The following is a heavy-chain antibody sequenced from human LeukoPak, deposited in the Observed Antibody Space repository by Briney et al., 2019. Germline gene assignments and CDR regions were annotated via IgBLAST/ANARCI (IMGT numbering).Heavy chain of an antibody. CDR3: AAVIDY. J-gene: IGHJ4*02. V-gene: IGHV3-21*01. Sequence: GGSLRLSCAASGFTFSSYNMNWVRQAPGKGLEWVSSISSSSNYIYYADSVKGRFTISRDNAKNSLYLQINNLRAEDTAVYYCAAVIDYWGQGTLVTVSS. CDR2: ISSSSNYI. CDR1: GFTFSSYN.